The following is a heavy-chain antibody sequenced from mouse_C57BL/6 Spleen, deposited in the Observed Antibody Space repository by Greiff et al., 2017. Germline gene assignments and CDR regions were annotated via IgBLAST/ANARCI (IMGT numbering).Heavy chain of an antibody. D-gene: IGHD1-1*01. CDR2: IYPRSGNT. CDR3: ARSPGSSHYYAMDY. V-gene: IGHV1-81*01. J-gene: IGHJ4*01. CDR1: GYTFTSYG. Sequence: QVQLKQSGAELARPGASVKLSCKASGYTFTSYGISWVKQRTGQGLEWIGEIYPRSGNTYYNEKFKGKATLTADKSSSTAYMELRSLTSEDSAVYFCARSPGSSHYYAMDYWGQGTSVTVSS.